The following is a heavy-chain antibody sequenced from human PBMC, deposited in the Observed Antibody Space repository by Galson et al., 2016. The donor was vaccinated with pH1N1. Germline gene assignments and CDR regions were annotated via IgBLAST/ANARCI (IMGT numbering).Heavy chain of an antibody. CDR1: GFTFDDYG. J-gene: IGHJ5*02. CDR3: AKDIRGGDYGDYNWFDP. D-gene: IGHD4-17*01. CDR2: ISWNSGSI. V-gene: IGHV3-9*01. Sequence: SLRLSCAASGFTFDDYGMHWVRQAPGKGLEWVSGISWNSGSIGYADSVKGRFTISRDNAKNSLYLQMNSLRAEDTALYYCAKDIRGGDYGDYNWFDPWGQGTLVTVSS.